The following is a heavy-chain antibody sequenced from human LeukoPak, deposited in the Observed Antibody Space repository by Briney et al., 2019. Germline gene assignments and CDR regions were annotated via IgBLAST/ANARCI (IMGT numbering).Heavy chain of an antibody. CDR3: AKDLSSGLDGVGGMGV. V-gene: IGHV3-30*18. D-gene: IGHD5-24*01. J-gene: IGHJ6*04. CDR1: GFTFSSYG. CDR2: ISYDGSNK. Sequence: PGRSLRLSCAASGFTFSSYGMHWVRQAPGKGLEWVAVISYDGSNKYYADSVKGRFTISRDNSKNTLYLQTNSLRAEDTAVYYCAKDLSSGLDGVGGMGVWGKGTTVTVSS.